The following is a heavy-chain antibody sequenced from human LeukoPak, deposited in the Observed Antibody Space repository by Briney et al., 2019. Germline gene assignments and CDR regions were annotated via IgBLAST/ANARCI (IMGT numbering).Heavy chain of an antibody. CDR1: GFTFSSYS. CDR2: ISSSSSYI. CDR3: ARDNSEMATIGGIDY. D-gene: IGHD5-24*01. Sequence: GGSLRLSCAASGFTFSSYSMNWVRQAPGKGLEWVPSISSSSSYIYYADSVKGRFTISRDNAKNSLYLQMNSLRAEDTAVYYCARDNSEMATIGGIDYWGQGTLVTVSS. V-gene: IGHV3-21*01. J-gene: IGHJ4*02.